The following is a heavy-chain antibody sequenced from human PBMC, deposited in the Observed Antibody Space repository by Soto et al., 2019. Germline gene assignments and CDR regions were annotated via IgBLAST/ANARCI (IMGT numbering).Heavy chain of an antibody. CDR3: EHRHRYSSSWYFDY. Sequence: QITLKESGPTLVKPTQTLTLTCTFSVFSLSTSGVGVGWILHPPVKAPEWLALIYWYDDKRYTPSLKIRLTITQATSKNQVVLTMTNMDPGDTATYYCEHRHRYSSSWYFDYWGQGTLVTVSS. V-gene: IGHV2-5*01. CDR1: VFSLSTSGVG. J-gene: IGHJ4*02. D-gene: IGHD6-13*01. CDR2: IYWYDDK.